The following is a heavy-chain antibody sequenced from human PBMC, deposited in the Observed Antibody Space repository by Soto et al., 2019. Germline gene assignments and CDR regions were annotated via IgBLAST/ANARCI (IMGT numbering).Heavy chain of an antibody. J-gene: IGHJ6*02. CDR1: QFTFSGYS. CDR2: ISASSGYI. V-gene: IGHV3-21*01. Sequence: EVQLVESGGGPVKPGGSLRLSCVASQFTFSGYSMNWVRQAPGKGLEWVSCISASSGYIYYADSVKGRFTISRDNAENSLYLQMNSLRAEDTAVYYCARDYYSGNWGNVYYSAMDVWGQGTTVTVSS. CDR3: ARDYYSGNWGNVYYSAMDV. D-gene: IGHD6-13*01.